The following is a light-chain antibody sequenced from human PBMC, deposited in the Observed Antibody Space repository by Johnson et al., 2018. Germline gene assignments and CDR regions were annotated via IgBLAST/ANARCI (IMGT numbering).Light chain of an antibody. J-gene: IGLJ1*01. CDR1: SSNIGNNY. CDR3: GTWDSSLSAGNV. Sequence: QSVLTQPPSVSAAPGQKVTISCSGSSSNIGNNYVSWYQQLPGTAPKLLIYENNKRPSGIPDRFSGSKSGPSATLGCTGLHSGDEADYYCGTWDSSLSAGNVFVTGTKVTVL. V-gene: IGLV1-51*02. CDR2: ENN.